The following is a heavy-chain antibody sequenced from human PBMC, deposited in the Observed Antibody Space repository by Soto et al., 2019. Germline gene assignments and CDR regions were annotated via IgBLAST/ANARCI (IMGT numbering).Heavy chain of an antibody. CDR1: GFTFTTYW. V-gene: IGHV3-7*03. Sequence: LGLSCVASGFTFTTYWMSGVRQAPGKGLQWVANIRQDGGAQYYVDSVKGRFTISRDNAKNSVYLQMDSLRVEDTAVYYCVRGGHGSGSYLGSSWGQGILVTV. D-gene: IGHD3-10*01. CDR3: VRGGHGSGSYLGSS. J-gene: IGHJ5*02. CDR2: IRQDGGAQ.